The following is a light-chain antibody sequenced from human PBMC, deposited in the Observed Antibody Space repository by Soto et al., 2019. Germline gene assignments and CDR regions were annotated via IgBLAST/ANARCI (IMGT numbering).Light chain of an antibody. CDR3: QQRSNWPPYA. Sequence: ESVLTQSPATLSLSPGERATLSCRASQRVNNYIGWYQQKPGQAPRLLIYDASHRATGIPARFSGSGSGTDFTLTISSLEPEDFAVYYCQQRSNWPPYAFGQGTKLEI. J-gene: IGKJ2*01. CDR2: DAS. CDR1: QRVNNY. V-gene: IGKV3-11*01.